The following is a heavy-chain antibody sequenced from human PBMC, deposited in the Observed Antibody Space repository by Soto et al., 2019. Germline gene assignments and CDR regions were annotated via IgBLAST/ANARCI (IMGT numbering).Heavy chain of an antibody. CDR3: ARAGIYYYGSGSRYYYGMDV. V-gene: IGHV1-18*04. J-gene: IGHJ6*02. Sequence: QVQLVQSGAEVKKPGASVKVSCKASGYTFTSYGVSWVRQAPGQGLEWMGWISGYNGNTNYAQKLQGRVTMTTDTSTSTAYMELRSLRSDDTAVYYCARAGIYYYGSGSRYYYGMDVWGQGITVTVSS. CDR1: GYTFTSYG. D-gene: IGHD3-10*01. CDR2: ISGYNGNT.